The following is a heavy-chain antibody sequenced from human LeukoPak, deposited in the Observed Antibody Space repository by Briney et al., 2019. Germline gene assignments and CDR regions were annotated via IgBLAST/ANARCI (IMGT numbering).Heavy chain of an antibody. J-gene: IGHJ3*02. CDR3: ARRKDDYNADAFDI. V-gene: IGHV4-39*07. Sequence: SETLSLTCTGSGVSISSSSYYWGWIRQPPGKGVEWIGSIYYSGSTYYNPSLKSRVAISVDTSKSQFSLKLSSVTAADTAVYYCARRKDDYNADAFDIWGQGTMVIVSS. CDR2: IYYSGST. CDR1: GVSISSSSYY. D-gene: IGHD5-24*01.